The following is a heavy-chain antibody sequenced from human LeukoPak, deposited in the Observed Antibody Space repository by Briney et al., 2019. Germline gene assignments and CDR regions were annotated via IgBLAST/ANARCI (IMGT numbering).Heavy chain of an antibody. D-gene: IGHD6-19*01. CDR3: ARGYSSGWDAEYFQH. Sequence: GGSLRLSCAASGFTFSSYSMNWVRQAPGKGLEWVSSISSSSSYIYYADSGKGRFTISRDNAKNSLYLQMNSLRAEDTAVYYCARGYSSGWDAEYFQHWGQGTLVTVSS. CDR2: ISSSSSYI. CDR1: GFTFSSYS. V-gene: IGHV3-21*01. J-gene: IGHJ1*01.